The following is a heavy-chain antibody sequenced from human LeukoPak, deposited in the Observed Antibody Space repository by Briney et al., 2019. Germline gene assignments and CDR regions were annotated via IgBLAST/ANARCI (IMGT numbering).Heavy chain of an antibody. V-gene: IGHV3-48*01. J-gene: IGHJ3*02. CDR1: GFSFSSYP. CDR2: INSDTNIT. D-gene: IGHD3-22*01. Sequence: HPGGSLRLSCVASGFSFSSYPMSWVRQAPGKGLEWVSHINSDTNITPYTASVSGRFTISRDNAKNTLYLQMNSLRAEDTAVYYCVSVITSPDAFDIWGQGTMVTVSS. CDR3: VSVITSPDAFDI.